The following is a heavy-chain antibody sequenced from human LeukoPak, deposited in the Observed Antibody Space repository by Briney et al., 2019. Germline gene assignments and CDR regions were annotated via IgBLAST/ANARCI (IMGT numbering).Heavy chain of an antibody. J-gene: IGHJ3*02. D-gene: IGHD5-12*01. CDR3: ARLDLEDAFDI. CDR1: GYTFTAYY. V-gene: IGHV1-2*02. CDR2: INPKSGGT. Sequence: ASVKVSCKASGYTFTAYYMHWVRQAPGQGLEWMGWINPKSGGTNYAQKFQGRVTMTRDTSISTAYMELSRLRSDDTAVYYCARLDLEDAFDIWGQGTMVTVSS.